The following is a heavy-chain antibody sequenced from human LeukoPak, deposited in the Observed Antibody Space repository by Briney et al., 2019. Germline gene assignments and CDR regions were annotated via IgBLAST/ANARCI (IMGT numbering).Heavy chain of an antibody. CDR2: INHSGST. CDR3: ARGFHYYGSGSYPSTHYYYYYMDV. V-gene: IGHV4-34*01. Sequence: PSETLSLTCAVYGGSFSGYYWSWIRQPPGKGLEWIGEINHSGSTNYNPSLKSRVTISVDTSKNQFSLKLSSVTAADTAVYYCARGFHYYGSGSYPSTHYYYYYMDVWGKGTTVTVSS. J-gene: IGHJ6*03. D-gene: IGHD3-10*01. CDR1: GGSFSGYY.